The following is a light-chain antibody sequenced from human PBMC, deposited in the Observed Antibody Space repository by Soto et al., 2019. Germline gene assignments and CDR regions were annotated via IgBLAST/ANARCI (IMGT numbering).Light chain of an antibody. J-gene: IGKJ1*01. CDR3: QQYNSYPWT. V-gene: IGKV1-5*03. CDR1: QSISSW. CDR2: KAS. Sequence: DIQMTQSPSTLSASVGDRVTITCRASQSISSWLAWYQQKPGKAPKLLIYKASSLESGVPSRFSDRGSGTEFTITISILQPDDFATYYCQQYNSYPWTFSQGTKVEIK.